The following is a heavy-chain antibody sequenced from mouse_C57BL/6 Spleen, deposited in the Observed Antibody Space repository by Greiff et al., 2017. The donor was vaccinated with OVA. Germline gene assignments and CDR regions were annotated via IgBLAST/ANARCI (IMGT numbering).Heavy chain of an antibody. V-gene: IGHV1-15*01. CDR2: IDPETGGT. J-gene: IGHJ4*01. Sequence: VQLQQSGAELVRPGASVTLSCKASGYTFTDYEMHWVKQTPVHGLEWIGAIDPETGGTAYNQKFKGKAILTADKSSSTAYMELRSLTSEDTAVYYGTRKGNYYGSSLYYYAMDYWGQGTSVTVSS. D-gene: IGHD1-1*01. CDR3: TRKGNYYGSSLYYYAMDY. CDR1: GYTFTDYE.